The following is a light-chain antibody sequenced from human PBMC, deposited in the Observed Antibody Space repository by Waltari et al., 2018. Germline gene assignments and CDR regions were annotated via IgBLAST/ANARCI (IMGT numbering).Light chain of an antibody. CDR3: QQRSNWPLT. Sequence: EIVLTQSQATLSLSPGERATLPCRASHSVSRYLAGYQQRPGQAPRLLIFDASFRATGIPARFSGSGSETDFTLTISSLEPEDCAVYYCQQRSNWPLTFGGGTKVEIK. CDR2: DAS. CDR1: HSVSRY. V-gene: IGKV3-11*01. J-gene: IGKJ4*01.